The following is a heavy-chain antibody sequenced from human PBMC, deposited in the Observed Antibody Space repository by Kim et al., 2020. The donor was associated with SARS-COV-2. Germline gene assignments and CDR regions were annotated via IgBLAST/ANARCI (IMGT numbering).Heavy chain of an antibody. D-gene: IGHD3-10*01. CDR2: ISSSSSTV. CDR3: ARCPLSMTMVRGMITTTLFDYYNMDA. J-gene: IGHJ6*02. CDR1: GFNINSYS. V-gene: IGHV3-48*02. Sequence: GGSLRLSCTVSGFNINSYSMNWVRQAPGKGLEWVSYISSSSSTVYYAGSVRGRFTISRDNAKNSRFLQMNSLRDDDTAVYYCARCPLSMTMVRGMITTTLFDYYNMDAWGQGTTVTVSS.